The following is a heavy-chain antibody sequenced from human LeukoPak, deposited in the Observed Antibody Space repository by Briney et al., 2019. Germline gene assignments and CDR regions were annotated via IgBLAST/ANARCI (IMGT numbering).Heavy chain of an antibody. V-gene: IGHV4-31*03. CDR1: GGSISSGTYH. D-gene: IGHD3-16*02. Sequence: PSETLSLTFTVSGGSISSGTYHWSWLRHFPGKGLEWIGHISNGGTTYYNPSLRGRVTISLDTSRNYFSLRLNSVTAADTAVYYCARDRYRYGGTDYWGQGTLLTVSS. CDR2: ISNGGTT. CDR3: ARDRYRYGGTDY. J-gene: IGHJ4*02.